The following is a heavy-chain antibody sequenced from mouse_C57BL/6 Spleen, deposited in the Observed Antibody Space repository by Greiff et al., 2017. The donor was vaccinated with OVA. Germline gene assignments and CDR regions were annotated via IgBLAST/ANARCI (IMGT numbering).Heavy chain of an antibody. CDR3: ARRGYYGSSLYYYAMDY. D-gene: IGHD1-1*01. V-gene: IGHV5-17*01. J-gene: IGHJ4*01. CDR1: GFTFSDYG. Sequence: EVQRVESGGGLVKPGGSLKLSCAASGFTFSDYGMHWVRQAPEKGLEWVAYISSGSSTIYYADTVKGRFTISRDNAKNTLFLQMTSLRSEDTAMYYCARRGYYGSSLYYYAMDYWGQGTSVTVSS. CDR2: ISSGSSTI.